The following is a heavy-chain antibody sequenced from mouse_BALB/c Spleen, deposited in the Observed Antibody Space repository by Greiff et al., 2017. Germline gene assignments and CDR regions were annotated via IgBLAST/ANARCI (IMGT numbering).Heavy chain of an antibody. J-gene: IGHJ4*01. CDR3: ARGDSSGPFNYAMDY. D-gene: IGHD3-2*01. Sequence: VQLQQPGAELVKPGTSVKLSCKASGYNFTSYWINWVKLRPGQGLEWIGDIYPGSGSTNYNEKFKSKATLTVDTSSSTAYMQLSSLASEDSALYYCARGDSSGPFNYAMDYWGQGTSVTVSS. CDR2: IYPGSGST. CDR1: GYNFTSYW. V-gene: IGHV1-55*01.